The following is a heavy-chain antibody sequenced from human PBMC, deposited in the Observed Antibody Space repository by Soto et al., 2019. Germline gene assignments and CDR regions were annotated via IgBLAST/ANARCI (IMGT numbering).Heavy chain of an antibody. CDR1: GFTFSDHY. CDR2: IRNKVNSYTT. J-gene: IGHJ6*02. V-gene: IGHV3-72*01. D-gene: IGHD6-13*01. Sequence: EVQLVESGGGLVQPRGSLRLSCAASGFTFSDHYMDWVRQPPGKGLEWVGRIRNKVNSYTTEYAASVKGRFIISRDDSKKSLYLQMNSLKTEDTAVYYCARVVAAADYGMDVWGQGTTVTVSS. CDR3: ARVVAAADYGMDV.